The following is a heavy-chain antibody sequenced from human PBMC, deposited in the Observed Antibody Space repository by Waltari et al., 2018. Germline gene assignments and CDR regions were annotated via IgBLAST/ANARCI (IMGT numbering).Heavy chain of an antibody. V-gene: IGHV3-53*01. CDR3: ARGPSITIFGVGRGLDV. D-gene: IGHD3-3*01. J-gene: IGHJ6*02. Sequence: EVQLVESGGGLIQPGGSLRLSCAASGFTVSSNYMSWVRQAPGKGLEWVSVNYVGGSTYYADFVKGRFTITRDNSKNTLYLQMNSLRAEDTAVYYCARGPSITIFGVGRGLDVWGQGTTVTVSS. CDR2: NYVGGST. CDR1: GFTVSSNY.